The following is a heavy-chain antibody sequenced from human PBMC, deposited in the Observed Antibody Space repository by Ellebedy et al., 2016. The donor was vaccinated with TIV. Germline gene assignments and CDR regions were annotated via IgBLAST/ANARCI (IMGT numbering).Heavy chain of an antibody. J-gene: IGHJ4*02. CDR1: GFPFINHA. V-gene: IGHV3-30*18. Sequence: PGGSLRLSCAASGFPFINHALSWVRQAPGRGLEWLAVISYDGSDKSYGDSVKGRFTISRDNSKNTLYLQMNSLRVEDTAVYYCAKYSGSYYKFDHWGQGTLVTVSS. CDR3: AKYSGSYYKFDH. D-gene: IGHD1-26*01. CDR2: ISYDGSDK.